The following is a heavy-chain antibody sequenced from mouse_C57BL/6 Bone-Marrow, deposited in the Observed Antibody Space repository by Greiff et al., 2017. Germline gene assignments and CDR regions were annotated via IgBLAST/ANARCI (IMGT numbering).Heavy chain of an antibody. Sequence: ESGAELMKPGASVKLSCKATGYTFTGYWIEWVKQRPGHGLEWIGEILPGSGSTNYNEKFKGKATFTADTSSNTAYMQLSSLTTEDSAIXYCAREGFYSNYVYWYFDVWGTGTTVTVSS. J-gene: IGHJ1*03. V-gene: IGHV1-9*01. CDR3: AREGFYSNYVYWYFDV. CDR2: ILPGSGST. D-gene: IGHD2-5*01. CDR1: GYTFTGYW.